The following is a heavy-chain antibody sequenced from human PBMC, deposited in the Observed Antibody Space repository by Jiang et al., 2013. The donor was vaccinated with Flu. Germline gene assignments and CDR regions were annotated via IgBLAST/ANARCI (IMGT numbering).Heavy chain of an antibody. J-gene: IGHJ4*02. CDR2: IYPGDSDT. V-gene: IGHV5-51*01. Sequence: MGIIYPGDSDTRYSPSFQGQVTISADKSISTAYLQWSSLKASDTAMYYCARLSYSSSWYAYFDYWGQGTLVTVSS. D-gene: IGHD6-13*01. CDR3: ARLSYSSSWYAYFDY.